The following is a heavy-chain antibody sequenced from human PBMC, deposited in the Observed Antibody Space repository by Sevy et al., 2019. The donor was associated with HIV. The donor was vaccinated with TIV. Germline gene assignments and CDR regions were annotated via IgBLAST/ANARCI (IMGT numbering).Heavy chain of an antibody. CDR3: ARGRYHDYLWGSYRPTYFDS. CDR1: GGSFSGYY. J-gene: IGHJ4*02. Sequence: LAASETLSLTCAVYGGSFSGYYWSWIRQPPGQGLEWIGEITHSGNTNYNPSLKSRVTISIDTSKNQFSLKLSSVTAADTAVFYCARGRYHDYLWGSYRPTYFDSWGLGALVTVSS. CDR2: ITHSGNT. D-gene: IGHD3-16*02. V-gene: IGHV4-34*01.